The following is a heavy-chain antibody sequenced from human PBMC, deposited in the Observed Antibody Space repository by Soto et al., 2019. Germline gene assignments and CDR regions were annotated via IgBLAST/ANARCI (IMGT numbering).Heavy chain of an antibody. CDR3: ARSLGYCSGGNCYYFDR. Sequence: GGSLRLSCAASGFTFSSYNMNWVRQAPGKGLEWVSSISSSSDYMYYADSVKGRFTISRDNAKNSLYLQMNSLRAEDTAVYYCARSLGYCSGGNCYYFDRWGQGTLVTVSS. J-gene: IGHJ4*02. CDR1: GFTFSSYN. V-gene: IGHV3-21*01. CDR2: ISSSSDYM. D-gene: IGHD2-15*01.